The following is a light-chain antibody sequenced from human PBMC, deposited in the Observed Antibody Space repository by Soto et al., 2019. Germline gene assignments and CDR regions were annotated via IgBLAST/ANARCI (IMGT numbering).Light chain of an antibody. CDR1: SSNIGSNY. CDR3: AAWDDSLGGVV. CDR2: RNN. J-gene: IGLJ2*01. Sequence: QPVLTQPPSASGTPGQRVTISCSGSSSNIGSNYVYWYQQLPGTAPKLLIYRNNQRPSGVPDRFSGSKSGTSASLAISGLGSEDEADYYCAAWDDSLGGVVFGGGTKLPAL. V-gene: IGLV1-47*01.